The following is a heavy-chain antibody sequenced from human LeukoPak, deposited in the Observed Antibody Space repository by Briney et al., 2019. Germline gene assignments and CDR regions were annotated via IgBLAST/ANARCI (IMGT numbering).Heavy chain of an antibody. CDR3: AREVEGDCSSTSCYSGSWFDP. Sequence: PGGSLRLSCAASGFTVSSNYMSWVRQAPGKGPEWVSVIYSGGSTYYADSVKGRFTISRDNSKNTLYLQMNSLRAEDTAVYYCAREVEGDCSSTSCYSGSWFDPWGQGTLVTVSS. D-gene: IGHD2-2*01. CDR1: GFTVSSNY. CDR2: IYSGGST. J-gene: IGHJ5*02. V-gene: IGHV3-66*02.